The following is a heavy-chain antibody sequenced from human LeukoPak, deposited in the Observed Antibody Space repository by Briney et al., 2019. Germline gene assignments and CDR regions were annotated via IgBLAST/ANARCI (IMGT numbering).Heavy chain of an antibody. CDR1: GGSISSYY. J-gene: IGHJ4*02. V-gene: IGHV4-59*01. Sequence: SETLSLTCTVSGGSISSYYWTWIRQPPGKGLEWIGYVYYSGSTNYNPSLKSRVTISVDTSKNHFSLKVNSVTAADTAVYYCARCSGYSRSWPFDQWGQETLVTV. CDR3: ARCSGYSRSWPFDQ. D-gene: IGHD6-13*01. CDR2: VYYSGST.